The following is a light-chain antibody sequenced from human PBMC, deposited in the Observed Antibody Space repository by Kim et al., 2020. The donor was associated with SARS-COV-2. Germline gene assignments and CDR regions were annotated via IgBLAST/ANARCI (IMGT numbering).Light chain of an antibody. V-gene: IGKV1-27*01. CDR1: EGISNS. Sequence: ASVGDRVTITCRASEGISNSLAWYRQKPGKVPMLLIYGASTLRSGVPSRFRGSGSGTDFTLTISSLQPEDAANYYCQKYNSAPWTFGQGTKVESK. CDR2: GAS. CDR3: QKYNSAPWT. J-gene: IGKJ1*01.